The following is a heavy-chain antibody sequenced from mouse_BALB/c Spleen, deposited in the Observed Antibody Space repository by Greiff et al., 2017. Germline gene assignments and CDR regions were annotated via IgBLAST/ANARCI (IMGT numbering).Heavy chain of an antibody. J-gene: IGHJ2*01. CDR2: ISSGSSTI. CDR1: GFTFSSFG. Sequence: EVNVVESGGGLVQPGGSRKLSCAASGFTFSSFGMHWVRQAPEKGLEWVAYISSGSSTIYYADTVKGRFTISRDNPKNTLFLQMTSLRSEDTAMYYCAREGEGYFDYWGQGTTLTVSS. V-gene: IGHV5-17*02. CDR3: AREGEGYFDY.